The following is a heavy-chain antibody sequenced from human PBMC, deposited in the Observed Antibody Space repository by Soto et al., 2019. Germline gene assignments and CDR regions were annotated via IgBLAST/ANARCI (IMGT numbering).Heavy chain of an antibody. D-gene: IGHD6-13*01. V-gene: IGHV1-2*04. Sequence: QVQLVQSGAEVKKPGASVKVSCKASGYTFTGYYMHWVRQAPGQGLEWMGWINPNSGGTNYAQKLQGWVTMTRDTSISTAYMELSRLRSDDTAVYYCARSWRDSSSWYRGGEDWFDPWGQGTLVTVSS. CDR2: INPNSGGT. CDR3: ARSWRDSSSWYRGGEDWFDP. CDR1: GYTFTGYY. J-gene: IGHJ5*02.